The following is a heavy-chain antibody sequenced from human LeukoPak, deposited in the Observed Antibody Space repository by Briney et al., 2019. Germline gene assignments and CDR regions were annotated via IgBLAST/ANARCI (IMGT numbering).Heavy chain of an antibody. CDR2: INPNSGGT. V-gene: IGHV1-2*02. CDR3: ARDQGWIQLWWVDY. Sequence: ASVKVSCKASGYTFTGYYMHWVRQAPGQGLEWMGWINPNSGGTNYAQKFQGRVTMTRDTSISTAYMELSRLRSDDTAAYYCARDQGWIQLWWVDYWGQGTLVTVSS. J-gene: IGHJ4*02. D-gene: IGHD5-18*01. CDR1: GYTFTGYY.